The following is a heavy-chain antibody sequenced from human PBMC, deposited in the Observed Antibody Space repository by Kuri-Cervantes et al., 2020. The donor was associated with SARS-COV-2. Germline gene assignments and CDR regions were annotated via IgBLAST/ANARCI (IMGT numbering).Heavy chain of an antibody. CDR3: ARGVGYFDWLLHY. D-gene: IGHD3-9*01. Sequence: GESLKISCAASGFTFSSYSMSWVRQAPGKGLEWVSSISSSSSHIYYADSVKGRFTISRDNAKNSLYLQMNSLRAEDTAVYYCARGVGYFDWLLHYWGQGTLVTVSS. J-gene: IGHJ4*02. CDR2: ISSSSSHI. V-gene: IGHV3-21*01. CDR1: GFTFSSYS.